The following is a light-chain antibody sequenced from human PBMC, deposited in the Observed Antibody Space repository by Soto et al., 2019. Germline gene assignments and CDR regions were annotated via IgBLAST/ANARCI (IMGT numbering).Light chain of an antibody. CDR3: QQSYSTPRT. V-gene: IGKV1-39*01. CDR1: QSISSY. CDR2: AAS. J-gene: IGKJ1*01. Sequence: DIQMTQSPSSLSASVGDRVTITCRASQSISSYLNWYQQKPGKAHKLLIYAASSLQSGVPSRFSSSRSGTDFTLTISSLLPEVFATYYCQQSYSTPRTFGQGTKVEIK.